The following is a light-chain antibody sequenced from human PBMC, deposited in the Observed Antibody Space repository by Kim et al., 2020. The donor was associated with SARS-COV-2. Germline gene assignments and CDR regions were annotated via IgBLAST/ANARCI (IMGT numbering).Light chain of an antibody. J-gene: IGKJ4*01. Sequence: IRMTQSPSSFSASTGDRVTITCRASQGISSYLAWYQQKPGKAPKLLIYAASTLQSGVPSRFSGSGSGTDFTLTISCLQSEDFATYYCEQYYSYPLTCGGGTKLEI. CDR3: EQYYSYPLT. CDR1: QGISSY. V-gene: IGKV1-8*01. CDR2: AAS.